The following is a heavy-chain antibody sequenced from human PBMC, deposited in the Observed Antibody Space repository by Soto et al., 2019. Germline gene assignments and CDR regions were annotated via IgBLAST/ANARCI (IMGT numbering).Heavy chain of an antibody. D-gene: IGHD3-16*01. CDR2: IKQDGSEK. CDR1: GFTFSDSW. J-gene: IGHJ6*02. CDR3: ASLGRHG. Sequence: EVQLVESGGGLVQPGGSLRLSCAASGFTFSDSWMEWVRQAPGKGPEWVANIKQDGSEKNYVDSVKGRFTISRDNAKNSLYLQMNSLRAEDTAVYYCASLGRHGWGQGTTVTVSS. V-gene: IGHV3-7*01.